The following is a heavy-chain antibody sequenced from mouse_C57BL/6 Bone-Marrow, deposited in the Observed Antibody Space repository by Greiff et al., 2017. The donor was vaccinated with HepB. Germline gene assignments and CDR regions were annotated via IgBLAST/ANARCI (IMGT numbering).Heavy chain of an antibody. CDR2: IYPGGGYT. J-gene: IGHJ4*01. CDR1: GYTFTNYW. CDR3: ARRDYYAMDY. Sequence: VMLVESGAELVRPGTSVKMSCKASGYTFTNYWIGWAKQRPGHGLEWIGDIYPGGGYTNYNEKFKGKATLTADKSSSTAYMQFSSLTSEDSAIYYCARRDYYAMDYWGQGTSVTVSS. V-gene: IGHV1-63*01.